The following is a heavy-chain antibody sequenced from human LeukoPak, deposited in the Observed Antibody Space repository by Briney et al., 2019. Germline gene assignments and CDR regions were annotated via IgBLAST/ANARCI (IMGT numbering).Heavy chain of an antibody. CDR1: GDSISNGGSISNGGHY. CDR3: ARTYYYGSGSYWFDP. D-gene: IGHD3-10*01. V-gene: IGHV4-30-2*06. Sequence: SETLSLTCTVSGDSISNGGSISNGGHYWSWIRQFPGKGLEWIGYIYHSGSTYYNPSLKSRVTISVDRSKNQFSLKLSSVTAADTAVYYCARTYYYGSGSYWFDPWGQGTLVTVSS. J-gene: IGHJ5*02. CDR2: IYHSGST.